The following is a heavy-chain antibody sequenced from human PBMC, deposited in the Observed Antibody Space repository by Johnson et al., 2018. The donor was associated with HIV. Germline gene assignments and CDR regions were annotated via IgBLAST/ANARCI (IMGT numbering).Heavy chain of an antibody. D-gene: IGHD3/OR15-3a*01. CDR2: ISYDGSNK. Sequence: QMLLVESGGGLVKPGGSLRLSCAASGFTFSSYAMHWVRQAPGKGLEWVAVISYDGSNKYYADSVKGRFTISRDNSKNTLYLQMNSLRAEDTAVYYCARDGWILDRNDAFDIWGQGTMVTVSS. V-gene: IGHV3-30-3*01. CDR1: GFTFSSYA. J-gene: IGHJ3*02. CDR3: ARDGWILDRNDAFDI.